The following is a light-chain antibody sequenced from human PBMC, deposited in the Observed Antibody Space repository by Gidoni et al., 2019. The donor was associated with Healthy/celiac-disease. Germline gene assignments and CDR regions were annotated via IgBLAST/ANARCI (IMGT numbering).Light chain of an antibody. V-gene: IGKV1-39*01. CDR1: QSISSY. CDR3: QPSYSTPYT. Sequence: DIQMTQSPSSLSASVGDRVTITCRASQSISSYLNWYQLKPGKAPKLLIYAASSLQSGVPSRFSVSGSGPDFTLTISSLQPEDFATYYCQPSYSTPYTFGQGTKLEIK. CDR2: AAS. J-gene: IGKJ2*01.